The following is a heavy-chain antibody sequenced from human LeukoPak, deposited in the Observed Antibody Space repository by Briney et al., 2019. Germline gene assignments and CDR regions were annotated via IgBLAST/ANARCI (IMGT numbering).Heavy chain of an antibody. Sequence: GGSLRLSCAASGFIVSSNYMSWVRQAPGKGLEWVSVTYSGGSTYYADSVKGRFTISRDNSKNTLYLQMNSLRAEDTAVYYCAKIHLTTVTPRAPDYWGQGTLVTVSS. V-gene: IGHV3-66*01. CDR2: TYSGGST. J-gene: IGHJ4*02. CDR1: GFIVSSNY. CDR3: AKIHLTTVTPRAPDY. D-gene: IGHD4-17*01.